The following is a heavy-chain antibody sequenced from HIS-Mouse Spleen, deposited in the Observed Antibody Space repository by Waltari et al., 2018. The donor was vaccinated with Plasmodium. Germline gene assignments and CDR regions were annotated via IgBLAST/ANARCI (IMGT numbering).Heavy chain of an antibody. J-gene: IGHJ3*02. CDR1: GGSFSGYY. CDR3: ARGRLRGYCSGGSCYSDAFDI. D-gene: IGHD2-15*01. V-gene: IGHV4-34*01. CDR2: INHRGST. Sequence: QVQLQQWGAGLLKPSETLSLTCAVYGGSFSGYYWSWIRQPPGKGLEWIGEINHRGSTNYNPSLKSRVTISGDTSKKQFSLKLSSVTAADTAVYYWARGRLRGYCSGGSCYSDAFDIWGQGTMVTVSS.